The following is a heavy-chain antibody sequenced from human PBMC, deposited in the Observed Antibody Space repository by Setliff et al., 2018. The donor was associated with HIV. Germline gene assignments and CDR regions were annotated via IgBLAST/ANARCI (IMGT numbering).Heavy chain of an antibody. Sequence: SETLSLTCAVYGGSFSGYYWSWIRQPPGKGLEWIGEINHSGSTNYNPSLKSRVTISVDTSKNQFSLKLSSVTAADTAVYYCARPRGAVAGRDAFDIWGQGTKVTVS. CDR2: INHSGST. D-gene: IGHD6-19*01. V-gene: IGHV4-34*01. CDR3: ARPRGAVAGRDAFDI. CDR1: GGSFSGYY. J-gene: IGHJ3*02.